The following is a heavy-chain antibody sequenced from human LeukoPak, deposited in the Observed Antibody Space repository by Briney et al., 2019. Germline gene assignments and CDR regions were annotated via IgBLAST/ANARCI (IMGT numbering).Heavy chain of an antibody. Sequence: GGSLRLSCVASGFTFSSHSMNWVRQAPGKGLEWLSYIDSSSSTIDYEDSVEGRFTISRDNAKNSLYLQMDRLTAEDTAVYYCARGPASGAWLIDYWGQGTLVTVSS. D-gene: IGHD6-19*01. J-gene: IGHJ4*02. CDR1: GFTFSSHS. CDR2: IDSSSSTI. CDR3: ARGPASGAWLIDY. V-gene: IGHV3-48*01.